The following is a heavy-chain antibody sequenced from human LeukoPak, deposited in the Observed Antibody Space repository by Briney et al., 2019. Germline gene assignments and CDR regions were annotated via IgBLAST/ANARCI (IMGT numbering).Heavy chain of an antibody. V-gene: IGHV3-15*01. D-gene: IGHD3-10*01. Sequence: GGSPRLSCAASGFTFSNAWMSWVRQAPGKGLEWVGRIKSKTDGGTTDYAAPVKGRFTISRDDSKNTLYLQMNSLKTEDTAVYYCTVGFGELSEFDYWGQETLVTVSS. CDR2: IKSKTDGGTT. CDR3: TVGFGELSEFDY. J-gene: IGHJ4*02. CDR1: GFTFSNAW.